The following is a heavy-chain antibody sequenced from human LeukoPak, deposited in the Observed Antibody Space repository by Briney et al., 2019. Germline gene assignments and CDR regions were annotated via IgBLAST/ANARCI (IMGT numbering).Heavy chain of an antibody. CDR2: INPYNGNT. D-gene: IGHD2-2*02. CDR3: ARELYGRFEY. Sequence: ASVKVSCKASGYTFTTYGISWVRQAPGQGPECMGWINPYNGNTNYAQKLQGRVTMTTDTSTSTAYMELRSLRSDDTAVYYCARELYGRFEYWGQGTLVAVSS. V-gene: IGHV1-18*01. J-gene: IGHJ4*02. CDR1: GYTFTTYG.